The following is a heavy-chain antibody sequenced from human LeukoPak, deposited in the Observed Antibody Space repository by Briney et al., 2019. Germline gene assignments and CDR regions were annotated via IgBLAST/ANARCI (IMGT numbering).Heavy chain of an antibody. CDR1: WLSLSTSGAG. V-gene: IGHV2-5*02. J-gene: IGHJ5*02. D-gene: IGHD3-22*01. CDR3: AHRSYSNRSGYYHH. CDR2: SYWDDDN. Sequence: EAGPTLAKPTQTLTLTCTFSWLSLSTSGAGVWWIRQPPGKARLGLALSYWDDDNCYRPAPKSRLTITKDTSKTQVVLTMTNMEPVETATYFCAHRSYSNRSGYYHHWGQGTLVTVSS.